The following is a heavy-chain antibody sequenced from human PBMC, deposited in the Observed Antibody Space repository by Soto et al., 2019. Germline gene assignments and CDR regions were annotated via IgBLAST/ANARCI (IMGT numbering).Heavy chain of an antibody. Sequence: GGSLRLSCAASGFTFSSYGMHWVRQAPGKGLEWVAVISYDGSNKYYADSVKGRFTISRDNSKNTLYLQMNSLRAEDTAVYYCATIAAAVHFDYWGQGTLVTVSS. J-gene: IGHJ4*02. CDR2: ISYDGSNK. CDR1: GFTFSSYG. D-gene: IGHD6-13*01. CDR3: ATIAAAVHFDY. V-gene: IGHV3-30*03.